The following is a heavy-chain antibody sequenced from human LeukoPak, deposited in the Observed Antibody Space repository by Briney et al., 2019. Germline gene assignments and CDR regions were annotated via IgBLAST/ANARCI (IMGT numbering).Heavy chain of an antibody. J-gene: IGHJ4*02. CDR3: AKVIVSYYYDSSGDY. Sequence: GGSLRLSCAASGFTLSNNYMSWVRQAPGKGLEWVSAISGSGGSTYYADSVKGRFTISRDNSKNTLYLQMNSLRAEDTAVYYCAKVIVSYYYDSSGDYWGQGTLVTVSS. CDR1: GFTLSNNY. CDR2: ISGSGGST. V-gene: IGHV3-23*01. D-gene: IGHD3-22*01.